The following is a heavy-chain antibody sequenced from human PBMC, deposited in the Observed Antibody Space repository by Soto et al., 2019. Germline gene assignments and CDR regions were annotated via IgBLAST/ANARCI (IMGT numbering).Heavy chain of an antibody. J-gene: IGHJ6*02. Sequence: SETLSLTCTVSGSSIISSSYYWVWIRQPPGKGLEWIGSIYYSGSTYYNPSLKSRVTISVDTSKNQFSLKLSSVTAADTAVYYCACIFSGGYGYGFYYYGMDVWGQGTTVTVSS. CDR1: GSSIISSSYY. CDR2: IYYSGST. V-gene: IGHV4-39*01. D-gene: IGHD5-18*01. CDR3: ACIFSGGYGYGFYYYGMDV.